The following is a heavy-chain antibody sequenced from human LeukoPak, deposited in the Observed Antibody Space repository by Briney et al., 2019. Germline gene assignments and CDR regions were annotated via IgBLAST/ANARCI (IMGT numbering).Heavy chain of an antibody. J-gene: IGHJ4*02. CDR3: VTCRAYIRGGFDF. D-gene: IGHD3-10*01. Sequence: PSETLSLTCAVYGGSFSGYYWSWIRQSPGKGLEWIGSIHHSGSTYYNPSLKSRVTVSVHTSKNQFSLRLSSVTAADTAVYYCVTCRAYIRGGFDFWGQGALVTVSS. CDR1: GGSFSGYY. CDR2: IHHSGST. V-gene: IGHV4-34*01.